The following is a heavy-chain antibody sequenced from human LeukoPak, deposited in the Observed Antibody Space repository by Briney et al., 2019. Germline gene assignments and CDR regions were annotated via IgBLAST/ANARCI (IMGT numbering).Heavy chain of an antibody. CDR2: ISGSGGNT. D-gene: IGHD4-17*01. CDR1: GFTFRYYA. CDR3: AKGSKVTVYAVDVFDV. Sequence: GGSLRLSCAASGFTFRYYAMSWVRQAPGKGLEWVSTISGSGGNTYYADSVKGRLTISRGNSKNTLYLQMNSLRAEDTAVYFRAKGSKVTVYAVDVFDVWGQGTMVTVSS. J-gene: IGHJ3*01. V-gene: IGHV3-23*01.